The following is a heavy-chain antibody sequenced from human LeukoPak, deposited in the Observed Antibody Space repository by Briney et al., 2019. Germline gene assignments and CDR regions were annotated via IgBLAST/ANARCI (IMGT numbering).Heavy chain of an antibody. V-gene: IGHV3-23*01. CDR2: ISGSGGST. D-gene: IGHD3-10*01. J-gene: IGHJ4*02. CDR3: AKDPPPRGVFDY. Sequence: GGSLRLSCAASGFTFSSYSMNWVRQATGKGLEWVSAISGSGGSTYYADSVKGRFTISRDNSKNTLYLQMNSLRAEDTAVYYCAKDPPPRGVFDYWGQGTLVTVSS. CDR1: GFTFSSYS.